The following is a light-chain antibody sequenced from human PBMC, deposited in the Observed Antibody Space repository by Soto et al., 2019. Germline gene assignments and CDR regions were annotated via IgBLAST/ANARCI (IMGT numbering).Light chain of an antibody. CDR2: LNSDGSH. V-gene: IGLV4-69*01. CDR3: QTWGTGIVI. CDR1: SGHSTYA. J-gene: IGLJ2*01. Sequence: QLVLTQSPSASASLGASVKLTYTLSSGHSTYAIAWHQQQPQKGPRFLMKLNSDGSHNRGDGIPDRFSGSSSGAERYLSISGLQSEDEAEYYCQTWGTGIVILGGGTKVTVL.